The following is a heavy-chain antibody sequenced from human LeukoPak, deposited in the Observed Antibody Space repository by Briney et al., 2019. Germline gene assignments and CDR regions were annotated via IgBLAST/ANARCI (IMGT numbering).Heavy chain of an antibody. CDR2: IIPIFGTA. Sequence: GASVKVSCKASGGTFISYAISWVRQAPGQGLEWMGGIIPIFGTANYAQKFQGRVTITADESTSTAYMELSSLRSEDTAVYYCARNYWEEAAVNYYYYGMDVWGQGTTVTVSS. D-gene: IGHD6-13*01. V-gene: IGHV1-69*13. CDR1: GGTFISYA. J-gene: IGHJ6*02. CDR3: ARNYWEEAAVNYYYYGMDV.